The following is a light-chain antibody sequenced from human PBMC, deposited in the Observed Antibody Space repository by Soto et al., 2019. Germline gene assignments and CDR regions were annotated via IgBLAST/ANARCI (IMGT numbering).Light chain of an antibody. CDR1: TSNIGAGYD. Sequence: QSVLTQPPSVSGAPGQRVTIACTGSTSNIGAGYDVHWYRHLPGAAPKLLLSGHSHRPSGVPDRLSGPKSGTSASLAITGLQAEDEADYYCQSYDSGLVGLIFGAGTKLTVL. J-gene: IGLJ2*01. CDR2: GHS. CDR3: QSYDSGLVGLI. V-gene: IGLV1-40*01.